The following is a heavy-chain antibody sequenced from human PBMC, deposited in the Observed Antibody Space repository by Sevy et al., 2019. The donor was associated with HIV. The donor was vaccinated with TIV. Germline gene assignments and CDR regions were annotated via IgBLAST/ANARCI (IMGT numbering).Heavy chain of an antibody. CDR2: ISSTSSYI. J-gene: IGHJ4*02. CDR1: GFTFSSYS. D-gene: IGHD5-12*01. CDR3: ARVVDGYKIDH. Sequence: GGSLRLSCAASGFTFSSYSMKWVRQAPGKGLEWVSSISSTSSYIYYADSVKGRFTISRDNAKNSLYLQMNSLRAEDTAVYHCARVVDGYKIDHWGQRTLVTVSS. V-gene: IGHV3-21*01.